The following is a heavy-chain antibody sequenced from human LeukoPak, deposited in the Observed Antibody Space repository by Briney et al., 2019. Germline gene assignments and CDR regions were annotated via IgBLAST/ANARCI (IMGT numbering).Heavy chain of an antibody. CDR1: GGSFSGYY. CDR3: ARGYYDSSGYYHPNDY. V-gene: IGHV4-34*01. J-gene: IGHJ4*02. D-gene: IGHD3-22*01. CDR2: INHSGST. Sequence: SETLSLTCAVYGGSFSGYYWSWIRQPPGKGLEWIGEINHSGSTNYNPSLKGRVTISVDTSKNQFSLKLSSVTAADTAVYYCARGYYDSSGYYHPNDYWGQGTLVTVSS.